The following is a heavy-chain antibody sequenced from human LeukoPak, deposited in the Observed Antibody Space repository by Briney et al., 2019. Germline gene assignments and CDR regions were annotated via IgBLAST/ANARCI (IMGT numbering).Heavy chain of an antibody. CDR2: ISGSGGNT. CDR1: GFTFSSHG. J-gene: IGHJ5*02. V-gene: IGHV3-23*01. Sequence: PGETLRLSCAASGFTFSSHGMNWVRQAPGKGLEWVPGISGSGGNTYYADSVKGRFTISRDNSKNTLYLQMNSLRAEDTAVYYCAKDDNYIRFLSWGQGTLVTVSS. D-gene: IGHD3-16*01. CDR3: AKDDNYIRFLS.